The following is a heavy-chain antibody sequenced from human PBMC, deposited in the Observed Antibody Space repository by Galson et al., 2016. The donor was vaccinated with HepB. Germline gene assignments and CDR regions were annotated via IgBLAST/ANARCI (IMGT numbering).Heavy chain of an antibody. V-gene: IGHV3-7*01. Sequence: SLRLSCAASGFSFSSYWMSWVRQAPGKGLEWVANILQDGSEKYYVDSVKGRFTISRDNARNSLYLQMNSLRAEDTAVYYCARDYGDYFTDYWGQGTLVTVSS. CDR2: ILQDGSEK. D-gene: IGHD4-17*01. CDR1: GFSFSSYW. CDR3: ARDYGDYFTDY. J-gene: IGHJ4*02.